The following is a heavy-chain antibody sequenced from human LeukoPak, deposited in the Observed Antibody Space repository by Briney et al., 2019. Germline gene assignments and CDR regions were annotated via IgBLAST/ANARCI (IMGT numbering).Heavy chain of an antibody. J-gene: IGHJ1*01. Sequence: PGGSLRLSCAASGFSFKDYNMHWARQAPGKGLEWVAVISYDGSNKYYADSVKGRFTISRDNSKNTLYLQMNSLRAEDTAVYYCANRDMQYFDWLSPEYFQHWGQGTLVTVSS. CDR2: ISYDGSNK. CDR3: ANRDMQYFDWLSPEYFQH. D-gene: IGHD3-9*01. V-gene: IGHV3-30*18. CDR1: GFSFKDYN.